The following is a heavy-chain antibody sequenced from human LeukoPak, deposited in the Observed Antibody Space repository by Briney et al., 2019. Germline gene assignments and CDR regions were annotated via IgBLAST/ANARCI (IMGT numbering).Heavy chain of an antibody. CDR2: INPNSGGT. D-gene: IGHD3-3*01. Sequence: ASVKVSCKASGYTFTGYYMHWVRQAPGQGLEWMGWINPNSGGTNYAQKFQGRVTMTRDTSISTAYMELSRLRSDDTAVYYCARDMVFGVVIGFYFDYWGQGTLVTVHS. CDR1: GYTFTGYY. V-gene: IGHV1-2*02. CDR3: ARDMVFGVVIGFYFDY. J-gene: IGHJ4*02.